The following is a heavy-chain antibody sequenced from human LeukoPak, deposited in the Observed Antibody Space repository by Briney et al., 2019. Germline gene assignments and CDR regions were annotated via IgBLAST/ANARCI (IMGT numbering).Heavy chain of an antibody. Sequence: GGSLRLSCAASGFTFSSYEMNWVRQAPGKGLEWVSYISSSGSTIYYADSVKGRFTISRDNAKNSLYLQMSSLTVEDTAVYYCTRDPRHFDSCGQGTLVTVSS. CDR2: ISSSGSTI. D-gene: IGHD6-6*01. V-gene: IGHV3-48*03. CDR3: TRDPRHFDS. CDR1: GFTFSSYE. J-gene: IGHJ5*01.